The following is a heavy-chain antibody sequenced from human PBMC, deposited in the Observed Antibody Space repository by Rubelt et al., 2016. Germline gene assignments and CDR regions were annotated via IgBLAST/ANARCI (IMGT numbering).Heavy chain of an antibody. CDR2: INHSGST. CDR3: ARYTGVGIAARHDY. CDR1: GGSFSGYY. Sequence: QVQLQQWGAGLLKPSETLSLTCAVYGGSFSGYYWSWIRQPPGKGLEWIGEINHSGSTNYNPSLMGRVTISVDPSKNQFSLKLSSVTAADTAVYYCARYTGVGIAARHDYWGQGTLVTVSS. V-gene: IGHV4-34*01. D-gene: IGHD6-6*01. J-gene: IGHJ4*02.